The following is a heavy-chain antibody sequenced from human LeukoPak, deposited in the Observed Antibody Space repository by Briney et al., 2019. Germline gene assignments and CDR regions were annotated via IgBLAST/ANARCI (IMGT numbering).Heavy chain of an antibody. V-gene: IGHV4-34*01. J-gene: IGHJ4*02. CDR1: GGSFSGYF. D-gene: IGHD4-17*01. CDR3: ARGALDYGDYDDYFDY. Sequence: SETLSLTCAVYGGSFSGYFWSWIRQPPGKGLEWIGEINHSGRTKYNPSLKSQVTISVDTSNNQVSLKLSSVTAADTAVYYCARGALDYGDYDDYFDYWGQGTLVTVSS. CDR2: INHSGRT.